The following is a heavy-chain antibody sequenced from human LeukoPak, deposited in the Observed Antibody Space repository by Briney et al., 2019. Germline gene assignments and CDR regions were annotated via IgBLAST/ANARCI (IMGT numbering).Heavy chain of an antibody. CDR2: IYYTGST. J-gene: IGHJ4*02. V-gene: IGHV4-59*01. CDR1: GGSISSYF. D-gene: IGHD1-26*01. CDR3: ARTLSRWDPFDY. Sequence: SETLSLTCTISGGSISSYFWSWIRQPPGKGLEWIGYIYYTGSTNYNPSLKSRVIISLDTSKNQFSLKLSSVTAADTAVYYCARTLSRWDPFDYWGQGTLVTVSS.